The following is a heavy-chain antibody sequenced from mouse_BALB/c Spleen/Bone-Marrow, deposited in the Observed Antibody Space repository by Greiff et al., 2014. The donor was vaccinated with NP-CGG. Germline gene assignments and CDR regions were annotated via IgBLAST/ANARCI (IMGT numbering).Heavy chain of an antibody. V-gene: IGHV5-6-3*01. Sequence: EVQVVESGGGLVQPGGSLKLSCVASGFTFSSYGMSWVRQTPDKRLALVATINNNGGSTYYPDSVKGQFTISRDNAKNTLYLQMSSLKSEDTAMYYCARVYGWYFDVWGAGTTVTVSS. J-gene: IGHJ1*01. CDR3: ARVYGWYFDV. CDR2: INNNGGST. D-gene: IGHD1-1*01. CDR1: GFTFSSYG.